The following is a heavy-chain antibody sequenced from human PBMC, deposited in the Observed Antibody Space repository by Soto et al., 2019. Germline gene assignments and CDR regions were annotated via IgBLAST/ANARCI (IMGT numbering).Heavy chain of an antibody. CDR2: IRFDGSNE. J-gene: IGHJ3*02. Sequence: GGSLRLSCAVPGGIFHGYGMHWVRQAPGKGLEWVAIIRFDGSNEEYADSVKGRFTISRDNSKNTLYLQMNTLGAEDTAVYFCVKDGLTSIFGLVYDGVVIWGRGTMVTVSS. V-gene: IGHV3-30*02. CDR1: GGIFHGYG. CDR3: VKDGLTSIFGLVYDGVVI. D-gene: IGHD3-3*01.